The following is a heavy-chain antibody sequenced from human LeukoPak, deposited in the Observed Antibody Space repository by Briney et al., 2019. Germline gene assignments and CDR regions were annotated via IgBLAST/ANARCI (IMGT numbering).Heavy chain of an antibody. V-gene: IGHV1-2*06. J-gene: IGHJ4*02. D-gene: IGHD2-21*02. Sequence: ASVKVSCKASGYASTGYYVHWVRQAPGQGLEWMGRINPNSGDTNYAQKFQGRVTMTRDTSISTAYMELSRLRSDDTAVYYCARDYCGGDCFPDYWGQGTLVTVSS. CDR3: ARDYCGGDCFPDY. CDR2: INPNSGDT. CDR1: GYASTGYY.